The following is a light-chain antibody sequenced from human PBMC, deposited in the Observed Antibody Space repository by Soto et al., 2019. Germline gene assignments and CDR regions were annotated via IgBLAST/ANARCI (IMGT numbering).Light chain of an antibody. V-gene: IGKV1-6*01. CDR3: LQDYNYPRT. Sequence: AIQMTESPSSLSASVGDRVTITCRASQGIRNDLGWYQQKPGKAPKLLIYGASSLQSGVPSRFSGSGSGTDFTLTISSLQPEDFATYYCLQDYNYPRTFGQGTKVDIK. J-gene: IGKJ1*01. CDR1: QGIRND. CDR2: GAS.